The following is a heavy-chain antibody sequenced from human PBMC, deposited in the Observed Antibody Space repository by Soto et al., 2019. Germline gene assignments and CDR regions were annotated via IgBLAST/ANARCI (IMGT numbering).Heavy chain of an antibody. J-gene: IGHJ4*02. D-gene: IGHD6-19*01. CDR3: ARGWDGTS. V-gene: IGHV4-61*01. CDR1: GASVSSGNQY. Sequence: QVQMQESGPGLVKPSETLSLTCTVSGASVSSGNQYWSWIRQPPGKGLEWIGYIYHSGITNYNPSRKSRVTISADTSRNQFSLKLSSVTAADTAVYYCARGWDGTSWGQGTLVTVSS. CDR2: IYHSGIT.